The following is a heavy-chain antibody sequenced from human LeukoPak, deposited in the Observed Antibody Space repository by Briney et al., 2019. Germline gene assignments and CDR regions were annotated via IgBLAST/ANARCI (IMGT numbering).Heavy chain of an antibody. CDR1: GFTFSSYA. CDR3: AKGGTWGTYYFDY. V-gene: IGHV3-23*01. D-gene: IGHD2-15*01. J-gene: IGHJ4*02. Sequence: PGGSLRLSCATSGFTFSSYAMGWVRQAPGKGLEWVSAISGSGGNTYYADSVRGRFTISRDNSQNTLYLQMNNLRAEDTAVYYCAKGGTWGTYYFDYWGQGTLVTVSS. CDR2: ISGSGGNT.